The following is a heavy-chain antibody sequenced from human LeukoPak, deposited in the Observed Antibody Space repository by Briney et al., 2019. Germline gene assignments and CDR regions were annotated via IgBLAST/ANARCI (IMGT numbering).Heavy chain of an antibody. CDR3: KRGLVLKNIAVSTSCRCYCDY. Sequence: QTGGSLRLSCAASGFTVSSNEMRWVRQAPGKGLEWVSSISGGGTYCADSRKGRFTISRDNSKNTLHLQMHSLSAEDTAVYYCKRGLVLKNIAVSTSCRCYCDYWGQGTLVTVSS. CDR1: GFTVSSNE. D-gene: IGHD2-2*01. CDR2: ISGGGT. J-gene: IGHJ4*02. V-gene: IGHV3-38-3*01.